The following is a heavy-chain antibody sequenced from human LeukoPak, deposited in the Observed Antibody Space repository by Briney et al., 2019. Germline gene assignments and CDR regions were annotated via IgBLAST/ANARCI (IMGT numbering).Heavy chain of an antibody. CDR2: IRYDGSNT. Sequence: GGSLRLSCAASGFTFNNYGMHWVRQAPGKGLEWVAFIRYDGSNTYYADSVKGRFTISRDNSKNTLYLQMNSLRAEDTAVYYCANTQIDYYDSSGYNPNWFDPWGQGTLVTVSS. CDR1: GFTFNNYG. J-gene: IGHJ5*02. D-gene: IGHD3-22*01. V-gene: IGHV3-30*02. CDR3: ANTQIDYYDSSGYNPNWFDP.